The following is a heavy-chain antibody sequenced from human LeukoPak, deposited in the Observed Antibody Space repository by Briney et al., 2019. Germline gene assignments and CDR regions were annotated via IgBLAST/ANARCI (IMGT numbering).Heavy chain of an antibody. CDR2: TYYSGTT. Sequence: SETLSLTCTVSGGSISSRDFYWGWIRQPPGTGLEWIGTTYYSGTTYYNPSLKSRVTISVDTSKNQFSLNLSSVTAADTAMYYCARQGRYFAWFDPWGQGTLVTVSS. CDR3: ARQGRYFAWFDP. J-gene: IGHJ5*02. V-gene: IGHV4-39*01. D-gene: IGHD3-9*01. CDR1: GGSISSRDFY.